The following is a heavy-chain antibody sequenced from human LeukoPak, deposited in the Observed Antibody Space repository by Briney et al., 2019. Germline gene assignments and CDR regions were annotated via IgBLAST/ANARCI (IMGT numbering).Heavy chain of an antibody. D-gene: IGHD6-13*01. Sequence: EASVKVSCKASGYTFTGYYMHWVRQAPGQGLEWMGWINPNSGGTNYAQKFQGRVTMTRDTSISTAYMELSRLRSDGTAVYYCARSSSSRPFDYWGQGTLVTVSS. CDR1: GYTFTGYY. V-gene: IGHV1-2*02. CDR3: ARSSSSRPFDY. J-gene: IGHJ4*02. CDR2: INPNSGGT.